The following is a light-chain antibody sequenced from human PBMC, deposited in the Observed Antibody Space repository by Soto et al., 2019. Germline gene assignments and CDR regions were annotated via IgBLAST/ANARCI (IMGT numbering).Light chain of an antibody. CDR3: QQYNNWPRT. V-gene: IGKV3-15*01. CDR1: QSVSAN. J-gene: IGKJ1*01. CDR2: GAS. Sequence: EIVMTQSPATLSVSPGERATLSCRASQSVSANLDWYQQKPGQAPRLLSYGASTRATGIPATFSGSGSGTEFTLTISSLQSEDFAVYYCQQYNNWPRTFGQGTKVEIK.